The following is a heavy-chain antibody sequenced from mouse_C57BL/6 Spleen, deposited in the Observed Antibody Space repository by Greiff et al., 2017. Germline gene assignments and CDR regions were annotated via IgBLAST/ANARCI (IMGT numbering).Heavy chain of an antibody. CDR2: IYPGDGDT. V-gene: IGHV1-80*01. CDR1: GYAFSSYW. D-gene: IGHD2-4*01. Sequence: SGAELVKPGASVKISCKASGYAFSSYWMNWVKQRPGKGLEWIGQIYPGDGDTNYNGKFKGKATLTADKSSSTAYMQLSSLTSEDSAVYFCARRPIYYDYDYYAMDYWGQGTSVTVSS. J-gene: IGHJ4*01. CDR3: ARRPIYYDYDYYAMDY.